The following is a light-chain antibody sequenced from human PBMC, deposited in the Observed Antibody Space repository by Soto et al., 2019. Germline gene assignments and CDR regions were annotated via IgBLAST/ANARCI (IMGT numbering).Light chain of an antibody. V-gene: IGKV4-1*01. CDR2: WAS. J-gene: IGKJ3*01. CDR3: QQYYTTAPT. CDR1: QSVLYSSNNKNY. Sequence: DIVMTQSPDSLAVSLGERATINCKSSQSVLYSSNNKNYLAWYQQKPGQPPKLLIYWASTRESGVPDRFSGSGSGTDFTLTISSLQAEDVAVYYCQQYYTTAPTFGPGTKVDIQ.